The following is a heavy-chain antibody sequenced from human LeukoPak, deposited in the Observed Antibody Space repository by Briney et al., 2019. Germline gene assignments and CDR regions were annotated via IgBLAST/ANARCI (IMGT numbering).Heavy chain of an antibody. J-gene: IGHJ4*02. CDR2: IHYGGTT. Sequence: SETLSLTCTVSGGSIGSGYYWAWIRQPPGKGLEWIGSIHYGGTTHYNPSLQSRVTISADTSKNQFALDLRSVTAADTAVYYCTRDIGDFVSDFWGQGTLVTVSS. D-gene: IGHD2-21*02. CDR1: GGSIGSGYY. V-gene: IGHV4-39*02. CDR3: TRDIGDFVSDF.